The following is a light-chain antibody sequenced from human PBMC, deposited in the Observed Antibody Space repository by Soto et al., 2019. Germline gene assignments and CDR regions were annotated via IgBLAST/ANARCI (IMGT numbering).Light chain of an antibody. CDR2: QDR. CDR1: KLGDKY. J-gene: IGLJ2*01. V-gene: IGLV3-1*01. Sequence: SYELAQPPSVSVSPGQTATITCSGDKLGDKYVCWYQQKPGQAPLLVIYQDRKRPSGIPERFSGSHSGNTATLTISGTQTMDEADDYCQAWDNCPHVVFGGGTKLTVL. CDR3: QAWDNCPHVV.